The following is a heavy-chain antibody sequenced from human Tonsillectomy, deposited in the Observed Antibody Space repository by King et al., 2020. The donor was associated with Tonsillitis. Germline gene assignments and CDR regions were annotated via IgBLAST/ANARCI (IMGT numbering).Heavy chain of an antibody. CDR1: GFTFSSYW. CDR3: AGGSLGFLN. V-gene: IGHV3-7*03. Sequence: VQLVESGGGLVQPGGSLRLSCAASGFTFSSYWMGWVRQAPGKGLEWVANIKQDGSEKSYVDSVKGRFTISRDNAKNSLYLQRNSLRAEDTAVYFCAGGSLGFLNCGEGALFSVSS. CDR2: IKQDGSEK. D-gene: IGHD3-16*01. J-gene: IGHJ1*01.